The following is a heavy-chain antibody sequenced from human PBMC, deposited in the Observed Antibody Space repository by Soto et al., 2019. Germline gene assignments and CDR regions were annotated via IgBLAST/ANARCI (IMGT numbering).Heavy chain of an antibody. CDR3: VKGEYYYDSSGYYPFDY. V-gene: IGHV3-64D*06. J-gene: IGHJ4*02. D-gene: IGHD3-22*01. CDR1: GLCCDING. Sequence: GGNPGLGRSASGLCCDINGMYWAGQAPGKGLEYVSSISINGGSTHYADSVKGRFTISRDNSKNTQYLQMSSLRADDTALYYCVKGEYYYDSSGYYPFDYWGQGT. CDR2: ISINGGST.